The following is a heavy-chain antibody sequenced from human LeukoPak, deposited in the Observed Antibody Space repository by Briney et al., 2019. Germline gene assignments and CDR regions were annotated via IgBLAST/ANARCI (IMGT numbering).Heavy chain of an antibody. J-gene: IGHJ4*02. Sequence: GGSLRLSCAASGFTFSSYAMSWVRQAPGKGLEWVSAISGSGGSTYYADSVKGRFTISRDNSKNTLYLQMNSLRAEDTAVYYCARVADYNNSAHADYWGQGTLVTVSS. D-gene: IGHD4-11*01. V-gene: IGHV3-23*01. CDR2: ISGSGGST. CDR3: ARVADYNNSAHADY. CDR1: GFTFSSYA.